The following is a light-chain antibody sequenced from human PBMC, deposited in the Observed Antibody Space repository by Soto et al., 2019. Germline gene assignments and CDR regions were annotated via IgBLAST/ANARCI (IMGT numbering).Light chain of an antibody. Sequence: QPVLTQSPSASASLGASVKLTCTLTSGHSTYAIAWHQQQPEKGPRYLMKVNSDGSHTKGDGIPDRFSGSSSGAGRYLTISSLQSEDEADYYCRPWGTGIYVVFGGGTELTVL. V-gene: IGLV4-69*01. CDR2: VNSDGSH. J-gene: IGLJ2*01. CDR1: SGHSTYA. CDR3: RPWGTGIYVV.